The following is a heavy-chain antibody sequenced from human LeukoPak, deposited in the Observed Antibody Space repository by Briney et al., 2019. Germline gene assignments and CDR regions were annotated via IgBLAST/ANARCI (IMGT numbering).Heavy chain of an antibody. V-gene: IGHV4-38-2*02. CDR2: ISSSGNT. J-gene: IGHJ3*02. CDR1: GYSISSGYY. Sequence: SETLSLTCTVSGYSISSGYYWGWIRQPPGKRLEWVGSISSSGNTYYNPTLKSRVTISVDTSKNQFSLKLSSVTAADTAVYYCARANVRWLQKLNDAFDIWGQGTMVTVSS. D-gene: IGHD5-24*01. CDR3: ARANVRWLQKLNDAFDI.